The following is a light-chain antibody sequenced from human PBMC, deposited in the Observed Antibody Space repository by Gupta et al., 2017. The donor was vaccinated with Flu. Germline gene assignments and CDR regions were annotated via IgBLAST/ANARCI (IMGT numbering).Light chain of an antibody. Sequence: SITISCTGAASDVGSYNLVSWYQQYPGKAPKVIIHEVRYRPSGVSDRFSCSKSGNTASLTISGLQAEDEADYYCSSYAGSNTYVFGTGTRVAVL. CDR3: SSYAGSNTYV. CDR1: ASDVGSYNL. V-gene: IGLV2-23*02. CDR2: EVR. J-gene: IGLJ1*01.